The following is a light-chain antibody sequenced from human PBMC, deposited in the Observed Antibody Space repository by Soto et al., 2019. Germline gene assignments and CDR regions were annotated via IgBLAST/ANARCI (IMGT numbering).Light chain of an antibody. CDR3: QQYGSSRA. Sequence: EIVLTQSPGTLSLSPGERATLSCRASQSVSSSYSAWYQQKPGQAPRLLIYAATSRAAGIPDRFSGSGAGKDFTLTSSRLEPEDVAVYYCQQYGSSRAFGQGTKVEIK. J-gene: IGKJ1*01. V-gene: IGKV3-20*01. CDR2: AAT. CDR1: QSVSSSY.